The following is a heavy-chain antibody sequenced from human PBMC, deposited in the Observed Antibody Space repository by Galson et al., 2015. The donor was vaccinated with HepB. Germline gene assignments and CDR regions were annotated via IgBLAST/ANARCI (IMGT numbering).Heavy chain of an antibody. Sequence: SLRLSCAASGFPFSNYAMHWVRQTPGKGLEWMTVILHDAHNRYYADSVEGRFTVSRDISKNTVYLQMNSLRVEDTAVYYCATRSGASGWYSYFQHWGQGTLVTVSS. CDR3: ATRSGASGWYSYFQH. D-gene: IGHD6-19*01. J-gene: IGHJ1*01. V-gene: IGHV3-30*04. CDR2: ILHDAHNR. CDR1: GFPFSNYA.